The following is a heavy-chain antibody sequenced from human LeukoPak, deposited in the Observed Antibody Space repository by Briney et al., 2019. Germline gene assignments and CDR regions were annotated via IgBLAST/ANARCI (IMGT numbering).Heavy chain of an antibody. J-gene: IGHJ3*02. CDR2: IYHSGDT. V-gene: IGHV4-38-2*02. D-gene: IGHD3-22*01. Sequence: PSETLSLTCTVSGYSINSGYYWGWIRQPPGKGLEWIGSIYHSGDTYYNPSLKSRVTISVDTSKNQFSLKLSSVTAADTAVYFCARGPYSYDSSGAFDIWGQGTMVTVSS. CDR1: GYSINSGYY. CDR3: ARGPYSYDSSGAFDI.